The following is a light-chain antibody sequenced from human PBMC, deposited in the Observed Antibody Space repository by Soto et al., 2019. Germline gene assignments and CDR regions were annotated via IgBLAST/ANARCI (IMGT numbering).Light chain of an antibody. CDR2: GAS. CDR3: QQRSNWPVS. V-gene: IGKV3D-20*02. CDR1: QAVTSKF. J-gene: IGKJ4*01. Sequence: EIVLTQSPGTLSLSPGAEATLSCKASQAVTSKFLAWYQQKPGQPPRLLILGASTRATGIADRLSGIGSGKDFTLSISSLEPEDSAVYYGQQRSNWPVSFGGGTKVDIK.